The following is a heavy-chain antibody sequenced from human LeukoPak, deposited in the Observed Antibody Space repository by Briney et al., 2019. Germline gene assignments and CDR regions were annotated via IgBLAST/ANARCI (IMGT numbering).Heavy chain of an antibody. D-gene: IGHD3-10*01. V-gene: IGHV4-61*02. J-gene: IGHJ2*01. CDR3: ARGPYYYGSGSYPLYWYFDL. CDR2: IYTSGST. Sequence: SETLSLTCTVSGGSISSGSYYWSWIRQPAGKGLEWIGRIYTSGSTNYNPSLKSRVTISVDTSKNQFSLKLSSVTAADTAVYYCARGPYYYGSGSYPLYWYFDLWGRGTLVTVSS. CDR1: GGSISSGSYY.